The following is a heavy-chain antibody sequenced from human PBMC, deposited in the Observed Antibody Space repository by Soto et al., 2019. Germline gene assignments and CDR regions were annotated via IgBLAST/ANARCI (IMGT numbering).Heavy chain of an antibody. CDR3: AKDLGEPYGMDV. V-gene: IGHV3-23*01. J-gene: IGHJ6*02. CDR1: GFTFSSYA. D-gene: IGHD3-10*01. Sequence: GGSLRLSCAASGFTFSSYAMSWVCQAPGKGLEWVSAISGSGGSTYYADSVKGRFTISRDNSKNTLYLQMNSLRAEDTAVYYCAKDLGEPYGMDVWGQGTTVTVSS. CDR2: ISGSGGST.